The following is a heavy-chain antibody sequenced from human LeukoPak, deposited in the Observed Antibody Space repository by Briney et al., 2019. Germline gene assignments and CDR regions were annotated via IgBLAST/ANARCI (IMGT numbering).Heavy chain of an antibody. CDR1: GGSISSSSYY. V-gene: IGHV4-39*07. J-gene: IGHJ6*03. D-gene: IGHD5-18*01. CDR2: IYYSGST. CDR3: ARDGGYSYGWYYYMDV. Sequence: SETLSLTCTVSGGSISSSSYYWGWIRQPPGKGLEWIGSIYYSGSTYYNPSLKSRVTISVDTSKNQFSLKLSSVTAADTAVYYCARDGGYSYGWYYYMDVWGKGTTVTVSS.